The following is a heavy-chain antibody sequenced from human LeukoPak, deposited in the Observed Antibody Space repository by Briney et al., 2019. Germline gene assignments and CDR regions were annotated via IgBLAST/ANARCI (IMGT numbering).Heavy chain of an antibody. CDR3: ARDLGYSGFDWAP. D-gene: IGHD5-12*01. Sequence: SETLSLTCTVSGGSISSYYWSWIRQPPGKRLEWVGSISSSGNTYYNPTLKSRVTISVDTSKNLFSLNLTSVTAADAAVYYCARDLGYSGFDWAPWGQGTLVTVSS. V-gene: IGHV4-4*08. J-gene: IGHJ5*02. CDR2: ISSSGNT. CDR1: GGSISSYY.